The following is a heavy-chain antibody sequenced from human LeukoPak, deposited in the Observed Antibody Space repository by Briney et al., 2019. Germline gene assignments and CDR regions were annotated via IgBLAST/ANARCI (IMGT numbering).Heavy chain of an antibody. CDR1: GGTFSSYA. CDR3: ARVSGSNYYFDY. Sequence: ASVKVSCKASGGTFSSYAISWVRQAPGQGLEWMGIINPSGGITSYAQKFQGRVTMTRDTSTSTVYMELSSLRSEDTAVYYCARVSGSNYYFDYWGQGTLVTVSS. J-gene: IGHJ4*02. CDR2: INPSGGIT. V-gene: IGHV1-46*01. D-gene: IGHD1-26*01.